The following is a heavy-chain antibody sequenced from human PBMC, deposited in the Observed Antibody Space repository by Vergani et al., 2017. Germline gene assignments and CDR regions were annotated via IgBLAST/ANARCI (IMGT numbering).Heavy chain of an antibody. J-gene: IGHJ6*03. D-gene: IGHD2-15*01. CDR2: ISYDGSNK. Sequence: QVQLVESGGGVVQPGRSLRLSCSASGFTFSSYGMHWVRQAPGKGLEWVAVISYDGSNKYYADSVKGRFTISRDNSKNTLYLQMNSLRAEDTAVYYCAKPVAASPYYYDYYMDVWGKGTTVTVSS. CDR3: AKPVAASPYYYDYYMDV. CDR1: GFTFSSYG. V-gene: IGHV3-30*18.